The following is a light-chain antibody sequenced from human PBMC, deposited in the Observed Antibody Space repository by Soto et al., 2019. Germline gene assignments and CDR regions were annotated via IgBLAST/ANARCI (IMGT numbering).Light chain of an antibody. CDR1: SSDVGGYNY. Sequence: QSALTQPRSVSGSPGQSVTIYCTGTSSDVGGYNYVSWYQQHPGKAPKLMIYDVSKRPSGVPDRFSGSKSGNTASLTISVFQAEDEADYYCCSYAGSYTSWVFGGGTQLTVL. CDR3: CSYAGSYTSWV. J-gene: IGLJ3*02. V-gene: IGLV2-11*01. CDR2: DVS.